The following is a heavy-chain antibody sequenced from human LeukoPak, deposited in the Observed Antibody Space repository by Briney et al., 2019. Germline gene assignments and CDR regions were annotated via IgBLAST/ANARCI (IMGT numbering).Heavy chain of an antibody. CDR1: GYTFTGYY. J-gene: IGHJ4*02. CDR3: ARDLFGGEWTVTRYYFDY. CDR2: INPNSGGT. Sequence: ASVKVSCKASGYTFTGYYIHWVRQAPGQGLEWMGWINPNSGGTNYAQKFQGRVTMTRDTSISTAYMELSRLRSDDTAVYYCARDLFGGEWTVTRYYFDYWGQGTLVTVSS. V-gene: IGHV1-2*02. D-gene: IGHD4-17*01.